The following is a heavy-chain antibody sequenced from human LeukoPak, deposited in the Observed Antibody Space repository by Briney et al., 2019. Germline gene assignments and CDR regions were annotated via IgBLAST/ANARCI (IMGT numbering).Heavy chain of an antibody. V-gene: IGHV3-23*01. J-gene: IGHJ4*02. CDR2: ISGSGSGT. CDR1: GFTFSNCV. Sequence: GGSLRLSCAASGFTFSNCVMSWVRQAPGKGPEWVASISGSGSGTFHADSVKGRFTISRDNFKNTLYLQMNSLRAEDAAIYYCARGLDYWGQGTPVTVSS. CDR3: ARGLDY.